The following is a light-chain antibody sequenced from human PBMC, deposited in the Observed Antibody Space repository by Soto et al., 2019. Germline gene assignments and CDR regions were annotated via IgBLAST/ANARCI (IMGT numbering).Light chain of an antibody. CDR2: KAS. CDR3: QQYNDYSPWT. CDR1: QSINIW. J-gene: IGKJ1*01. Sequence: DIQMTQSPSTLSASVGDRVTITCRASQSINIWLAWYQQKPGKAPKLLIYKASTLESGVPSRFSGSGSGTEFTLTISSLQPDDFATYCCQQYNDYSPWTFGQGTKVEIK. V-gene: IGKV1-5*03.